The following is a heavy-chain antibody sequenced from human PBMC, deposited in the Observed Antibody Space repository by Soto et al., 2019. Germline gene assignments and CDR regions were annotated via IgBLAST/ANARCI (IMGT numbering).Heavy chain of an antibody. Sequence: SLRLSCAASGFTFSSYGMHWVRQAPGKGLEWVAVISYDGSNKYYADSVKGRFTISRDNSKNTLYLQMNSLRAEDTAVYYCAKDREDIVVVPATKNNYYYYGMDVWGQGTTVTVSS. CDR2: ISYDGSNK. CDR1: GFTFSSYG. D-gene: IGHD2-2*01. CDR3: AKDREDIVVVPATKNNYYYYGMDV. J-gene: IGHJ6*02. V-gene: IGHV3-30*18.